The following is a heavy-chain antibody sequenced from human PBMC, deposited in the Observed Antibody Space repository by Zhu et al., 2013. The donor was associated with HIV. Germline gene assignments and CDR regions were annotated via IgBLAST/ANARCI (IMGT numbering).Heavy chain of an antibody. Sequence: QVQLVRSGAEVKKPGASVKVSCKASGYTFTSYYMHWVRQAPGQGLEWMGIINPSGGSTSYAQKFQGRVTMTRDTSTSTVYMELSSLRSEDTAVYYCASTPYSGSYGLAFDIWGQGTMVTVSS. CDR2: INPSGGST. J-gene: IGHJ3*02. CDR3: ASTPYSGSYGLAFDI. V-gene: IGHV1-46*01. CDR1: GYTFTSYY. D-gene: IGHD1-26*01.